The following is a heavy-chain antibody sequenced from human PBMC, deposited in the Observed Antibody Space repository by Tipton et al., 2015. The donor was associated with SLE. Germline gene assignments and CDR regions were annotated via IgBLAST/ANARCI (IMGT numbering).Heavy chain of an antibody. CDR1: GGSISSGGYS. Sequence: TLSLTCAVSGGSISSGGYSWSWIRQPPGKGLEWIGYIYHSGRTYYNPSLKSRVTISVDRSKNQFSLKLSSVTAADTAVYYCAREETQNWFNPWGQGTLVTVSS. V-gene: IGHV4-30-2*01. D-gene: IGHD5-24*01. CDR2: IYHSGRT. CDR3: AREETQNWFNP. J-gene: IGHJ5*02.